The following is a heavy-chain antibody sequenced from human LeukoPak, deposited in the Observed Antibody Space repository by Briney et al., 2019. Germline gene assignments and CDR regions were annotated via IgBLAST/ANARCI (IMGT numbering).Heavy chain of an antibody. V-gene: IGHV4-30-4*08. CDR1: GGSISSGDYY. CDR2: IYYSGST. D-gene: IGHD1-26*01. CDR3: ARGEWELNDAFDI. J-gene: IGHJ3*02. Sequence: TLSLTCTVSGGSISSGDYYWSWIRQPPGKGLEWIGYIYYSGSTYYNPSLKSRVTISVDTSKNQFSLKLSSVTAADTAVYYCARGEWELNDAFDIWGQGTMVTVSS.